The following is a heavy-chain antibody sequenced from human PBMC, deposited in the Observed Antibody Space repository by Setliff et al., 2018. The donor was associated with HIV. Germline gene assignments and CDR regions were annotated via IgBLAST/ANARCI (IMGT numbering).Heavy chain of an antibody. CDR2: IIPIFGTA. CDR1: GGTFSSSV. D-gene: IGHD6-13*01. V-gene: IGHV1-69*13. J-gene: IGHJ5*02. Sequence: SVKVSCKASGGTFSSSVISWVRQAPGQGLEWMGGIIPIFGTANYAQKFQGRVTITADESTSTAYMELSSLRSDDTAVYYCARDFSGQQLVGGWFDPWGQGTLVTVSS. CDR3: ARDFSGQQLVGGWFDP.